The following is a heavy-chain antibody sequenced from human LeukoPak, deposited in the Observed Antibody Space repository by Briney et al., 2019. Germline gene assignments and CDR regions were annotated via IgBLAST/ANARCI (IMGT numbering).Heavy chain of an antibody. Sequence: SETLSLTCTVSGGSISSSSYYWGWIRQPPGKGLEWIGSIYYSGSTYYNPSLKSRVTISVDTSKNQFSLKLSSVTAADTAVYYCASLPGPYGYVSYYYYGMDVWGQGTTVTVSS. V-gene: IGHV4-39*01. D-gene: IGHD3-16*01. CDR3: ASLPGPYGYVSYYYYGMDV. J-gene: IGHJ6*02. CDR1: GGSISSSSYY. CDR2: IYYSGST.